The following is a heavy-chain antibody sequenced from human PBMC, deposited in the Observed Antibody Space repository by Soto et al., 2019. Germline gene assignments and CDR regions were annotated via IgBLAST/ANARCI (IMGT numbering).Heavy chain of an antibody. V-gene: IGHV4-31*03. D-gene: IGHD3-9*01. J-gene: IGHJ4*02. CDR2: IYYSGST. CDR3: AGGYYDILTGPLDY. Sequence: TLSLTCTVSVGSISSGGYYWSWIRHHPGKGLEWIGYIYYSGSTYYNPSLKSRVTISVDTSKNQFSLKLSSVTAADTAVYYCAGGYYDILTGPLDYWGQGTLVTVSS. CDR1: VGSISSGGYY.